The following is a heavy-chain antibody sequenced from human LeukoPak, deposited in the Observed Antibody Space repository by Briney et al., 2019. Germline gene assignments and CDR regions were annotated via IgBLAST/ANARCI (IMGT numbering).Heavy chain of an antibody. J-gene: IGHJ4*02. CDR3: ALARYYYDSSGYFSY. V-gene: IGHV3-23*01. Sequence: GGSLRLSCAASGFTLRSYAMSWVRQAPGKGLEWVSDISGSGGSTYYADSVKGRFTISRDNSKNTLYLQMNSLRAEDTAVYYCALARYYYDSSGYFSYWGQGTLVTVSS. CDR2: ISGSGGST. CDR1: GFTLRSYA. D-gene: IGHD3-22*01.